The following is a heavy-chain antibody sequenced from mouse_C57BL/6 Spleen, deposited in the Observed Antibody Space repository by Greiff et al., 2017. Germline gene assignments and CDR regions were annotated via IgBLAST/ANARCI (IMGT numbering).Heavy chain of an antibody. CDR2: IYPGDGDT. J-gene: IGHJ1*03. CDR1: GYAFSSSW. D-gene: IGHD2-5*01. CDR3: ARGGNYDYSNYVWYFDV. Sequence: QVQLQQSGPELVKPGASVKISCKASGYAFSSSWMNWVKQRPGKGLEWIGRIYPGDGDTNYNGKFKGKATLTADKSSSTAYMQLSSLTSDDSAVYFCARGGNYDYSNYVWYFDVWGTGTTVTVSS. V-gene: IGHV1-82*01.